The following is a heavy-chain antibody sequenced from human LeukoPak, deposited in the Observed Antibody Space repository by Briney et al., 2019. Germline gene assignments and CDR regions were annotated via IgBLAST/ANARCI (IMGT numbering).Heavy chain of an antibody. CDR3: AREDLGRGNWFDP. D-gene: IGHD7-27*01. J-gene: IGHJ5*02. V-gene: IGHV4-59*12. CDR2: THYSGST. Sequence: PSETLSLTCTVSGASTSSYYWSWIRQPPGKGLEWIGNTHYSGSTNYNSSLKSRVTILLDTSKNQFSLKVSSVTAADSAVYYCAREDLGRGNWFDPWGQGTLVTVSS. CDR1: GASTSSYY.